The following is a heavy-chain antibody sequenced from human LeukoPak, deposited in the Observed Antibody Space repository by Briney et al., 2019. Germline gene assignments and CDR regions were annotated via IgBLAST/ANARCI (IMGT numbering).Heavy chain of an antibody. CDR3: ARARIVGATRAFDI. Sequence: PSETLSLTCTVSGGSISSGSYYWSWIRQPAGKGLEWIGRIYTSGSTNYNPSLKSRVTISVDTSKNQFSLKLSSVTAADTAVYYCARARIVGATRAFDIWGQGTMVTVSS. CDR2: IYTSGST. CDR1: GGSISSGSYY. D-gene: IGHD1-26*01. V-gene: IGHV4-61*02. J-gene: IGHJ3*02.